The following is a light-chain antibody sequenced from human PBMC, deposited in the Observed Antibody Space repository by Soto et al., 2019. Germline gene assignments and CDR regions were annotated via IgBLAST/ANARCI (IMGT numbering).Light chain of an antibody. J-gene: IGLJ1*01. CDR3: GSWDSSLSAYV. CDR2: DDD. Sequence: QSVLTRPPSVSAAPGQSVTISCSGSSSNIGGNSVSWYQQLPGTAPKLLIYDDDKRPSGIPDRFSGSKSGTSATLGITGFQTGDEADHYCGSWDSSLSAYVFGTGTKVTVL. V-gene: IGLV1-51*01. CDR1: SSNIGGNS.